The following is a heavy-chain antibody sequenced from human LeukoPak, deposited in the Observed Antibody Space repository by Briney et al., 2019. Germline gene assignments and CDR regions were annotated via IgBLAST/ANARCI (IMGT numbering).Heavy chain of an antibody. CDR1: GGSISSSSYY. Sequence: PSETLSLTCTVSGGSISSSSYYWGWIRQPPGKGLEWIGTIYYSGSTNYNPSLKSRVTISVDTSKNQFSLKLSSVTAADTAVYYCAREGLYGDYVWSLDYWGQGTLVTVSS. J-gene: IGHJ4*02. CDR3: AREGLYGDYVWSLDY. CDR2: IYYSGST. V-gene: IGHV4-39*07. D-gene: IGHD4-17*01.